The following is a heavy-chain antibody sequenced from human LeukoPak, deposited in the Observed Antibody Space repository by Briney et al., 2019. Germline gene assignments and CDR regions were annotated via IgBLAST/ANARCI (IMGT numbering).Heavy chain of an antibody. CDR1: GFTFSSYG. J-gene: IGHJ4*02. CDR2: IRYDGSNK. CDR3: AKAGGYCSSTSCSMKDDY. Sequence: GGSLRLSCAASGFTFSSYGMHWVRQAPGKGLEWVAFIRYDGSNKYYADSVKGRFTISRDNSKNTLYLQMDSLRAEDTAVYYCAKAGGYCSSTSCSMKDDYWGQGTLVTVSS. D-gene: IGHD2-2*01. V-gene: IGHV3-30*02.